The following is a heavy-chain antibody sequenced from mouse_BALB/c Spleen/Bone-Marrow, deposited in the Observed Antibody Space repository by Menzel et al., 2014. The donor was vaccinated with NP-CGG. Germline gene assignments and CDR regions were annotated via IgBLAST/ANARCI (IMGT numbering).Heavy chain of an antibody. V-gene: IGHV2-9*02. CDR3: ARGSYYEGAMDY. CDR2: IWAGGGT. Sequence: QVQLKESGPGLVAPSQSLSITCTASGFSLTTYGVHWVRQTPGKGLEWLGVIWAGGGTNYNSALMSRLSISKDNSKSQVFLKMNSLQTDDTAMYYCARGSYYEGAMDYWGQGTSVTVSS. D-gene: IGHD1-1*01. J-gene: IGHJ4*01. CDR1: GFSLTTYG.